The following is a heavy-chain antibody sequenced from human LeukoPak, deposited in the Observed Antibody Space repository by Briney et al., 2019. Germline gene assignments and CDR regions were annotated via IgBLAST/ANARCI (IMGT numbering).Heavy chain of an antibody. D-gene: IGHD1-1*01. V-gene: IGHV3-33*01. CDR1: GFTFSSYG. CDR3: ARDGNGDSYLDY. Sequence: GGSLRLSCAASGFTFSSYGMHWVRQAPGKGLEWVAVIWYEGSNKYYADSVKGRFTISRDNSKNTLYLQMNSLTAQDTAVYYCARDGNGDSYLDYWGQGTLVTVSS. J-gene: IGHJ4*02. CDR2: IWYEGSNK.